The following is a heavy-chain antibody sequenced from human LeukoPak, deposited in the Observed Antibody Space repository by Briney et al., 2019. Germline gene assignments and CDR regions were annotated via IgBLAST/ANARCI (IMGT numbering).Heavy chain of an antibody. CDR3: ARGRTNYDSSGYRRNYYYYYYYMDV. Sequence: SETLSLTCTVSGGSISSSSYYWGWIRQPPGKGLEWIGSIYYSGSTYYNPSLKSRVTISVDTSKNQFSLKLSSVTAADTAVYYCARGRTNYDSSGYRRNYYYYYYYMDVWGKGTTVTVSS. J-gene: IGHJ6*03. CDR1: GGSISSSSYY. D-gene: IGHD3-22*01. V-gene: IGHV4-39*07. CDR2: IYYSGST.